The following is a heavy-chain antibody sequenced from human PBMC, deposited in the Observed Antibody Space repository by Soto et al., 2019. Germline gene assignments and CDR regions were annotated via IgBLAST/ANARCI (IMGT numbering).Heavy chain of an antibody. D-gene: IGHD3-3*01. V-gene: IGHV3-7*03. CDR1: GFTFSSYW. CDR3: ARSSAYYDFWSGYYTQY. Sequence: WSLRLSCAASGFTFSSYWMSWVRHAPGKGLEWVANIKQDGSEKYYVDSVKGRFTISRDNAKNSLYLQMNSLRAEDTAVYYCARSSAYYDFWSGYYTQYWGQGTLVNVS. CDR2: IKQDGSEK. J-gene: IGHJ4*02.